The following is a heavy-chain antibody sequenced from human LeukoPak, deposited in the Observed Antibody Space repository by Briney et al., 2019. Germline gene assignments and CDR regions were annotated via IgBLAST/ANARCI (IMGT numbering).Heavy chain of an antibody. Sequence: GGSLRLSCAASGFTFDMYSMNRVRQAPGKGLEWVSSISSSSDYIYYADSVKGRFTISRDNAKNSLYLHINSLRAEDTAVYYCVKDNPLDYWGQGTLVIVSS. CDR1: GFTFDMYS. D-gene: IGHD1-14*01. CDR2: ISSSSDYI. J-gene: IGHJ4*02. CDR3: VKDNPLDY. V-gene: IGHV3-21*01.